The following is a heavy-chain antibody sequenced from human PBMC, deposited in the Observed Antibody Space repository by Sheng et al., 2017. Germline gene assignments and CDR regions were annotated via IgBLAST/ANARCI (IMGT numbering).Heavy chain of an antibody. CDR2: ISSSSSYI. CDR1: GFTFSSYS. Sequence: EVQLVESGGGLVKPGGSLRLSCAASGFTFSSYSMNWVRQAPGKGLEWVSSISSSSSYIYYADSVKGRFTISRDNAKNSLYLQMNSLRAEDTAVYYCARDLLLWFREAMDVWGKGTTVTVSS. J-gene: IGHJ6*04. CDR3: ARDLLLWFREAMDV. V-gene: IGHV3-21*01. D-gene: IGHD3-10*01.